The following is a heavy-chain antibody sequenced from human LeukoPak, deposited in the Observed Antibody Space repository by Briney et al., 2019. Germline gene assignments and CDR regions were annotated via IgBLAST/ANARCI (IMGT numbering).Heavy chain of an antibody. D-gene: IGHD4-17*01. CDR2: INHSGST. CDR1: GGSISSSSYY. Sequence: SETLSLTCTVSGGSISSSSYYWSWIRQPPGKGLEWIGEINHSGSTNYNPSLKSRVTISVDTSKNQFSLKLSSVTAADTAVYYCARGRAYGDYDYWGQGTLVTVSS. V-gene: IGHV4-39*07. CDR3: ARGRAYGDYDY. J-gene: IGHJ4*02.